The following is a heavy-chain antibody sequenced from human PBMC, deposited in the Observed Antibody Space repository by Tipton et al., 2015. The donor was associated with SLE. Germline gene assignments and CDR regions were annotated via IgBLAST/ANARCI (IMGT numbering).Heavy chain of an antibody. Sequence: SLRLSCTASGFIFTSYCMTWVRQAPGKEPEWVANINQDGRKTDYMASAKGRFTISRDTAKNSVFLQMNNLRAEDTAVYYWARDRASSWFGASFYFFDSWGLGTLVTGSS. V-gene: IGHV3-7*01. J-gene: IGHJ4*02. CDR2: INQDGRKT. D-gene: IGHD3-10*01. CDR1: GFIFTSYC. CDR3: ARDRASSWFGASFYFFDS.